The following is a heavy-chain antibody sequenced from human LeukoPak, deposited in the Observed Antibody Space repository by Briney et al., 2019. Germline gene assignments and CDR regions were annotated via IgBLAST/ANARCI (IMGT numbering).Heavy chain of an antibody. D-gene: IGHD5-12*01. Sequence: SRGSLRLSCAASGFTFSSYAMHWVRQAPGKGLEWVAVISYDGGNKYYADSVKGRFTISRDNSKNTLYLQMNSLRAEDTAVYYCAKDLEISQSLGYVVDYWGQGTLVTVSS. CDR3: AKDLEISQSLGYVVDY. CDR1: GFTFSSYA. J-gene: IGHJ4*02. CDR2: ISYDGGNK. V-gene: IGHV3-30*18.